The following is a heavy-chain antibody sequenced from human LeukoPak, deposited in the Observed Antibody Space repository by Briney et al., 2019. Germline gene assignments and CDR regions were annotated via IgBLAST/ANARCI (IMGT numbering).Heavy chain of an antibody. CDR3: AELGITMIGGV. V-gene: IGHV3-48*03. Sequence: GGSLRLSCAAYGFTFICYEMNWFRQAPGQGLDTVSYISSSGSTIYYADSVKGRFTISRDNAKNSLYLQMNSLRAEDTAVYYCAELGITMIGGVWGKGTTVTISS. CDR2: ISSSGSTI. J-gene: IGHJ6*04. CDR1: GFTFICYE. D-gene: IGHD3-10*02.